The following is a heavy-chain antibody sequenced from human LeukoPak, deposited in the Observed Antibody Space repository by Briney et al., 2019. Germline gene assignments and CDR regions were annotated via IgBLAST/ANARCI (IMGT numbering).Heavy chain of an antibody. D-gene: IGHD2-2*01. V-gene: IGHV3-74*01. Sequence: GGSLRLSCAASASTFSSAWMHWVRHAPGKGLVWVSRINTGGSSTSYADSVKGRFTISRDNAKNTLYLQMNSLRAEDTAVYYCASGCSTSSYEWGQGTLVTVSS. J-gene: IGHJ4*02. CDR3: ASGCSTSSYE. CDR1: ASTFSSAW. CDR2: INTGGSST.